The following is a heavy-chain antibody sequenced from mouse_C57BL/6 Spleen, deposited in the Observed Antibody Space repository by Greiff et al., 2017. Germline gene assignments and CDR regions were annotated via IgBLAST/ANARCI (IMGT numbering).Heavy chain of an antibody. CDR1: GFTFSSYT. CDR2: ISGGGGNT. V-gene: IGHV5-9*01. Sequence: EVHLVESGGGLVKPGGSLKLSCAASGFTFSSYTMSWVRQTPEKRLEWVATISGGGGNTYYPDSVKGRFTISRDNAKNTLYLQMSSLRSEDTALYYCARHDGYSWYFDVWGTGTTVTVSS. CDR3: ARHDGYSWYFDV. D-gene: IGHD2-3*01. J-gene: IGHJ1*03.